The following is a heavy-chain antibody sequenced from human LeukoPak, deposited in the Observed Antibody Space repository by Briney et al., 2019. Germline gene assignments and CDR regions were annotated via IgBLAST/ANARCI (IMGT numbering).Heavy chain of an antibody. V-gene: IGHV3-7*01. CDR2: LKEDVSAR. CDR3: ARGPTYGSRSDFLEY. D-gene: IGHD3-10*01. CDR1: GFSISSHW. J-gene: IGHJ4*02. Sequence: GGSLRLSCVVSGFSISSHWMSWVRQAPGKGLEWVASLKEDVSARNLVDSVKGRFTISTDNAKNSLYLQMNSLRVEDTAVYYCARGPTYGSRSDFLEYWGLRTLVTVSS.